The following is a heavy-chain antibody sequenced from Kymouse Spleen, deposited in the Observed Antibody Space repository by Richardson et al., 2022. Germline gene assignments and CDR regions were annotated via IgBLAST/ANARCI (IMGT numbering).Heavy chain of an antibody. CDR1: GGSVSSGSYY. J-gene: IGHJ4*02. Sequence: QVQLQESGPGLVKPSETLSLTCTVSGGSVSSGSYYWSWIRQPPGKGLEWIGYIYYSGSTNYNPSLKSRVTISVDTSKNQFSLKLSSVTAADTAVYYCARGPSSSSRGDYFDYWGQGTLVTVSS. V-gene: IGHV4-61*01. CDR3: ARGPSSSSRGDYFDY. D-gene: IGHD6-6*01. CDR2: IYYSGST.